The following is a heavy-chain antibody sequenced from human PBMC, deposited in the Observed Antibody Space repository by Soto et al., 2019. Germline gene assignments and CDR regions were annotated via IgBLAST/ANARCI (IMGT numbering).Heavy chain of an antibody. V-gene: IGHV4-59*01. CDR3: ARDGYYYGSGSYYRVPYYYYGIDV. D-gene: IGHD3-10*01. Sequence: SETLSLTCTVSGGSISSYYWSWIRQPPGKGLEWIGYIYYSGSTNYNPSLKSRVTISVDTSKNQFSLKLSSVTAAATAVYYCARDGYYYGSGSYYRVPYYYYGIDVWPQGTTVTVSS. CDR1: GGSISSYY. J-gene: IGHJ6*02. CDR2: IYYSGST.